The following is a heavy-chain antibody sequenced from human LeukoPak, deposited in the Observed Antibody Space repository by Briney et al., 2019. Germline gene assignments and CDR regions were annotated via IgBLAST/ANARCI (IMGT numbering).Heavy chain of an antibody. Sequence: PGGSLRLSCAASGFTFSSYSMNWVRQAPGKGLEWVSYISSSSSTIYYADSVKGRFTISRDNAKNSLYLQMNSLRAEDTAVYYCASDTIFGVVMTFDYWGQGTLVTVSS. CDR2: ISSSSSTI. CDR3: ASDTIFGVVMTFDY. V-gene: IGHV3-48*01. CDR1: GFTFSSYS. J-gene: IGHJ4*02. D-gene: IGHD3-3*01.